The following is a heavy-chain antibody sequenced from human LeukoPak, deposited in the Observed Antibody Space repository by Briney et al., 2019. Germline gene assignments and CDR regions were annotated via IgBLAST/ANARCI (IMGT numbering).Heavy chain of an antibody. CDR2: INHSGST. V-gene: IGHV4-34*01. D-gene: IGHD6-19*01. Sequence: PSETLSLTCAVYGGSFSDYYWSWIRQPPGKGLEWIGEINHSGSTNYNPSLKSRVTISVDTSKNHFSLKLSSVTAADTAIYYCARVPEPTGYRSGWWPWYFDLWGRGTLVTVSS. CDR1: GGSFSDYY. CDR3: ARVPEPTGYRSGWWPWYFDL. J-gene: IGHJ2*01.